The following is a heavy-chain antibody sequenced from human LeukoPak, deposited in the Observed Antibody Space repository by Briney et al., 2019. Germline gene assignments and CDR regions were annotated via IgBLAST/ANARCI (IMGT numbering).Heavy chain of an antibody. CDR2: INHSGST. D-gene: IGHD1-26*01. CDR1: GGSISSYY. Sequence: PSETLSLTCTVSGGSISSYYWSWIRQPPGKGLEWIGEINHSGSTNYNPSLKSRVTISVDTSKNQFSLKLSSATAADTAVYYCARLWYSGGGSVFNYWGQGPRATVSS. J-gene: IGHJ4*02. V-gene: IGHV4-34*01. CDR3: ARLWYSGGGSVFNY.